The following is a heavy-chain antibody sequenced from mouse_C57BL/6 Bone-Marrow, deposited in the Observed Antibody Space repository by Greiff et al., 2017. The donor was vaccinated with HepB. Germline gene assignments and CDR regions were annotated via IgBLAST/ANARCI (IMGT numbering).Heavy chain of an antibody. Sequence: QVHVKQPGAELVKPGASVKLSCKASGYTFTSYWMQWVKQRPGQGLEWIGEIDPSDSYTNYNQKFKGKSTLTVDKSSSTAYMQLSSLTSEDSAVYYCARWGLDYWGQGTTLTVSS. D-gene: IGHD3-3*01. J-gene: IGHJ2*01. CDR1: GYTFTSYW. V-gene: IGHV1-50*01. CDR2: IDPSDSYT. CDR3: ARWGLDY.